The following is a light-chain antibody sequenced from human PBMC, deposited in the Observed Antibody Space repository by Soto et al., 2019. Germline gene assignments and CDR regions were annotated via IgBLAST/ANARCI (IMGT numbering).Light chain of an antibody. CDR2: WAS. CDR3: QQYYTTPLN. Sequence: IVMTQTPDSLAVSMGDSATINFTSSQSTLSSANNKNHLAWYQHKVGQPPRLLIYWASTRESGVPDRFSGSGSGTDFTLTISSLQAEDVAMYYCQQYYTTPLNCGGGNKV. CDR1: QSTLSSANNKNH. V-gene: IGKV4-1*01. J-gene: IGKJ4*01.